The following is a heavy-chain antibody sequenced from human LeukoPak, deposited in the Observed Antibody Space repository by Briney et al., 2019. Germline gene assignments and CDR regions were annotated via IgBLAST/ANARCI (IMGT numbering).Heavy chain of an antibody. J-gene: IGHJ4*02. D-gene: IGHD1-26*01. CDR2: ISAYNGNT. Sequence: ASVKVSCKASGYTFTNYGISWVRQAPGRGLEWMGWISAYNGNTNYAQKLQGRVTMTTDTSTSTAYMELRSLRSDDTAVYYCARDLGWEPPSGSDYWGQGSLVTVSS. CDR1: GYTFTNYG. CDR3: ARDLGWEPPSGSDY. V-gene: IGHV1-18*01.